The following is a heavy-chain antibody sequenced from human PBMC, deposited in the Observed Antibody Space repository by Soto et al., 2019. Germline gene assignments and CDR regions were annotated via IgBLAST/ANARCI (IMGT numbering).Heavy chain of an antibody. J-gene: IGHJ5*01. V-gene: IGHV4-59*08. CDR3: ARQPLRFLEWGWFDP. Sequence: PSETLSLTCTVSGGSISSYYWSWIRQPPGKGLEWIGYIYYSGSTNYNPSLKSRVTISVDTSKNQFSLKLSSVTAADTAVYYCARQPLRFLEWGWFDPWGQGTLVTVSS. D-gene: IGHD3-3*01. CDR1: GGSISSYY. CDR2: IYYSGST.